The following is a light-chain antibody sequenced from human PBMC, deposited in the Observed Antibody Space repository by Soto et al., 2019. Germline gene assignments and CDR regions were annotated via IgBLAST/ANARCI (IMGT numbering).Light chain of an antibody. CDR1: QGIGNT. Sequence: EIVITQSLATLSVTPGEGATLSCGASQGIGNTLAWYQQKPGQAPRLLIYGASSRATGIPDRFSGSGSGTDFTLTISRLEPEDFAVYYCRQYGRSLWTFGQGTKADI. V-gene: IGKV3-20*01. CDR3: RQYGRSLWT. J-gene: IGKJ1*01. CDR2: GAS.